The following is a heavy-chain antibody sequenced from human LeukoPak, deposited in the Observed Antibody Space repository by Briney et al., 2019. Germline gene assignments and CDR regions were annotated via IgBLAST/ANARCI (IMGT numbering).Heavy chain of an antibody. CDR1: GGSFSGYY. Sequence: SETLSLTCAVYGGSFSGYYWSWIRQPPGKGLEWIGEINHSGSNNYHPSLKCRVTISVDTSKNQFSLKLSSVTAADTAVYYCARGRGDFWSGYYPFFFDYWGQGTLVPVSS. V-gene: IGHV4-34*01. D-gene: IGHD3-3*01. J-gene: IGHJ4*02. CDR2: INHSGSN. CDR3: ARGRGDFWSGYYPFFFDY.